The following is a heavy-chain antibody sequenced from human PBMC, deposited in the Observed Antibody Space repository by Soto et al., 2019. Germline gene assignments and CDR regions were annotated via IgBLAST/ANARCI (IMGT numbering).Heavy chain of an antibody. Sequence: QVHLQESAPGLVKPSGTLSLTCVVSVDSITSNVWWRWIRQSPGKGLEWIGEAYHNGLTKYNPSRKVRVTMSTDTDKTQFSLKLTSGTAADTAMYYCARDAALPGEADRFEYWGQGTLVTVSS. CDR1: VDSITSNVW. D-gene: IGHD2-15*01. CDR2: AYHNGLT. CDR3: ARDAALPGEADRFEY. V-gene: IGHV4-4*02. J-gene: IGHJ4*02.